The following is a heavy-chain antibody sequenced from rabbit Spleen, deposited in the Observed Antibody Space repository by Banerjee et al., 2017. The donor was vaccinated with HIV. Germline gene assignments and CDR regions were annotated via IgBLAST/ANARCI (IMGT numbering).Heavy chain of an antibody. D-gene: IGHD8-1*01. CDR2: IDPVFGIT. Sequence: QLEGSAGGLVQPGGSLKLSCKASGFTLSSYYMNWVRQAPGKGLEWIGYIDPVFGITYYANWVNGRFSISRENAQNTVFLQMTSLTAADTATYFCARDGAGGSYFALWGQGTLVTVS. V-gene: IGHV1S7*01. J-gene: IGHJ3*01. CDR1: GFTLSSYY. CDR3: ARDGAGGSYFAL.